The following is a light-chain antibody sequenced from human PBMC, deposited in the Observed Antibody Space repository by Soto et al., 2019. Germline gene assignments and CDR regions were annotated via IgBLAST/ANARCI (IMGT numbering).Light chain of an antibody. Sequence: DMQMTQSPSSLSASVGDSVTIXXRASQSIGSYLNWYQQKPGKAPKLXIRSASTLQRGVPSRFSGSGSGTDFTLTISSLEPEDSAVYYCQQRHMWPITFGQGTRLEIK. V-gene: IGKV1-39*01. CDR2: SAS. CDR3: QQRHMWPIT. CDR1: QSIGSY. J-gene: IGKJ5*01.